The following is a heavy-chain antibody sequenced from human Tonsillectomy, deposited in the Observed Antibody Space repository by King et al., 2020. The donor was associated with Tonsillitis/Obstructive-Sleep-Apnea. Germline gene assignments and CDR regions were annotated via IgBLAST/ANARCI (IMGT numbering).Heavy chain of an antibody. CDR3: ARGEVGATTLYYHYALDV. V-gene: IGHV4-34*01. D-gene: IGHD1-26*01. Sequence: VQLQQWGAGLLKPSETLSLTCAVYGGSFSGYYWTWIRQPPGKGLEWIGEINHSGSTNHNPSLKSRVTISVDTSKNQFSLRLGSVTAADKAVYYCARGEVGATTLYYHYALDVWGQGTTLTVSS. CDR2: INHSGST. J-gene: IGHJ6*02. CDR1: GGSFSGYY.